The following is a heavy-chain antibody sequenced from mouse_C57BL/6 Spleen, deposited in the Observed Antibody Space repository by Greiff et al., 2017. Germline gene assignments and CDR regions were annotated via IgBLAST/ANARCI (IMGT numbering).Heavy chain of an antibody. CDR3: ARSGAWFAY. Sequence: QVQLQQSGPELVKPGASVKISCKASGYAFSSSWMNWVKQRPGKGLEWIGRIYPGDGDTNYNGKFKGKATLTADKSYSTAYMQLSSLTSEDSAVYFCARSGAWFAYWGQGTLVTVSA. D-gene: IGHD4-1*01. V-gene: IGHV1-82*01. CDR2: IYPGDGDT. J-gene: IGHJ3*01. CDR1: GYAFSSSW.